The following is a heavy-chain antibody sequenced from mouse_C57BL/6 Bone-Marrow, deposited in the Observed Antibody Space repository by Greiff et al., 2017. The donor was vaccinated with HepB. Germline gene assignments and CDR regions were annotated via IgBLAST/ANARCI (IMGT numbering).Heavy chain of an antibody. D-gene: IGHD1-1*02. CDR3: ARHRRWWGYFDV. CDR1: GFTFSSYG. CDR2: LSSGGSYT. J-gene: IGHJ1*03. Sequence: EVNVVESGGDLVKPGGSLKLSCAASGFTFSSYGMSWVRQTPDKRLEWVATLSSGGSYTYYPDSVKGRFTISRDNAKNTLYLQMSSLKSEDTAMYYCARHRRWWGYFDVWGTGTTVTVSS. V-gene: IGHV5-6*01.